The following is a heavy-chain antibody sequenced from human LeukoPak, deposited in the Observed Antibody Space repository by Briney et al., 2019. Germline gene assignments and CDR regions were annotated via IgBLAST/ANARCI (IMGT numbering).Heavy chain of an antibody. CDR3: AKWTGGYCSSTSCRRIDP. V-gene: IGHV3-7*03. J-gene: IGHJ5*02. CDR1: GFPFSSYW. CDR2: IKQDGSKK. D-gene: IGHD2-2*01. Sequence: GGSLRLPCVASGFPFSSYWMTWVRQAPGKGLEWVANIKQDGSKKSYVDSVKGRFTISRDNAKNTLYLQMNSLRAEDTAVYYCAKWTGGYCSSTSCRRIDPWGQGTLVTVSS.